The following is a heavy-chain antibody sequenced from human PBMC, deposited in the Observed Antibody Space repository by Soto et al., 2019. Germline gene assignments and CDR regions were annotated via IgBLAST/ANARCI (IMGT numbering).Heavy chain of an antibody. V-gene: IGHV4-39*01. CDR2: LHYSGRT. Sequence: PSETLSLTCTVSGGSIGSSTYYWGWIRQSPGKGLVWIASLHYSGRTYYNPSLKSRVSISLDTSKNQLFLILNSVTAADTSVYYCARHLLRVSAGRETKTARFDYWGQGIQVTVSS. CDR1: GGSIGSSTYY. CDR3: ARHLLRVSAGRETKTARFDY. J-gene: IGHJ4*02. D-gene: IGHD6-13*01.